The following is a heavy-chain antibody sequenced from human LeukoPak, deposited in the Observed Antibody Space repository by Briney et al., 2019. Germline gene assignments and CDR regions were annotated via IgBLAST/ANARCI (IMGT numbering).Heavy chain of an antibody. D-gene: IGHD1-26*01. CDR3: ARGGSYLSAFDI. CDR1: GFTVSSNY. Sequence: PGGSLRLSCAASGFTVSSNYMSWVRQAPGKGLEWVSITYSGGSTFYADTVKGRFTNYTDNPKNTLYLQMNSLRAEDTAAYYCARGGSYLSAFDIWGQGTMVTVSS. V-gene: IGHV3-53*01. J-gene: IGHJ3*02. CDR2: TYSGGST.